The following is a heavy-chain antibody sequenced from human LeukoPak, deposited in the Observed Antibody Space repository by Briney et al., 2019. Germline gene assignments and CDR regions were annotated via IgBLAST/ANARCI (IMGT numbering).Heavy chain of an antibody. CDR2: INWNGGST. CDR3: ARSYYGDYVSGWFDP. CDR1: GFTFSSYA. D-gene: IGHD4-17*01. J-gene: IGHJ5*02. Sequence: GGSLRLSCAASGFTFSSYAMSWVRQVPGKGLEWVSGINWNGGSTGYADSVKGRFTISRDNAKNSLYLQMNSLRAEDTALYYCARSYYGDYVSGWFDPWGQGTLVTVSS. V-gene: IGHV3-20*04.